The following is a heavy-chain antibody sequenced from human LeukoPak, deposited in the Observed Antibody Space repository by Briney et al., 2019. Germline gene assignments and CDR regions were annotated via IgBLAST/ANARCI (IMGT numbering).Heavy chain of an antibody. CDR2: ISYDGSDT. V-gene: IGHV3-30*18. CDR3: AKAGIWPFDC. D-gene: IGHD1-26*01. CDR1: GFTFSGYG. J-gene: IGHJ4*02. Sequence: PGGSLRLSCAASGFTFSGYGMHWVRQAPGKGLEWVAVISYDGSDTYYADYLKGRFTISRDNSKNTLSLQMNSLRAEDTAVYYCAKAGIWPFDCWGQGTLVTVSS.